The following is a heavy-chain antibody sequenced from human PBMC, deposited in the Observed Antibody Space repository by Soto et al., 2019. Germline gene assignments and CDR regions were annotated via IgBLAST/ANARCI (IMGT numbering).Heavy chain of an antibody. V-gene: IGHV3-7*03. J-gene: IGHJ6*02. CDR3: ARDPGYYYYYGFNL. CDR1: GFTFTNYW. Sequence: EVQLVESGGGLVQPGGSLRLSCAASGFTFTNYWMNWVRQAPGKGLEWVANIKQDGTEIYYVDSVKGRFTVSRDNAKNSLYLQMNSLRVDDTAVYFCARDPGYYYYYGFNLWGQGTTVTVSS. CDR2: IKQDGTEI.